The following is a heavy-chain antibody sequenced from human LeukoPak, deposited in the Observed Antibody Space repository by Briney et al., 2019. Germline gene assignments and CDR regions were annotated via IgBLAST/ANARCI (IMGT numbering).Heavy chain of an antibody. CDR3: ARGVLLWFGELLGASDI. D-gene: IGHD3-10*01. CDR1: GGSISSYY. Sequence: SESLSLTCTVSGGSISSYYWSRIRQPPGKGLEWIGYIYYSGSTNYNPSLKSRVTISVDTSKNQFSLKLSSVTAADTAVYYCARGVLLWFGELLGASDIWGQGTMVTVSS. V-gene: IGHV4-59*01. CDR2: IYYSGST. J-gene: IGHJ3*02.